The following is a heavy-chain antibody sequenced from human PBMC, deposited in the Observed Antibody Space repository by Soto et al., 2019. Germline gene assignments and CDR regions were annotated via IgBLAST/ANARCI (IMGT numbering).Heavy chain of an antibody. CDR1: GGSLYSYA. J-gene: IGHJ4*02. Sequence: VEVSCEASGGSLYSYAISWGRKDPGQGLEWMGGIIPIFGTATYAQKFQGRVTITADESTSTAYMELSSLRSEDTAVYYCARAQDSGSYRDFDYWGQGTLVTVSS. CDR2: IIPIFGTA. CDR3: ARAQDSGSYRDFDY. D-gene: IGHD1-26*01. V-gene: IGHV1-69*01.